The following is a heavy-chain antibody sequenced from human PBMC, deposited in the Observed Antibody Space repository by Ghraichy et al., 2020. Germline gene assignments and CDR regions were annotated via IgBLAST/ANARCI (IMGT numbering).Heavy chain of an antibody. CDR2: VRFDGSDT. D-gene: IGHD2-21*01. Sequence: GWSLRLSCAASGFTFSSFSMSWVRQAPGKGLEWVASVRFDGSDTFYADSVKGRFTISKDNSKNTLYLQMNSLRPEDTAVYYCAKVIPTPWDAWGQGTLVSVSS. V-gene: IGHV3-30*02. CDR3: AKVIPTPWDA. J-gene: IGHJ5*02. CDR1: GFTFSSFS.